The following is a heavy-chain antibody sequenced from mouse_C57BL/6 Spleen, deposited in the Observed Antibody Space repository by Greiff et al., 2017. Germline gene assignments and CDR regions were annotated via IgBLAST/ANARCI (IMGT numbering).Heavy chain of an antibody. D-gene: IGHD2-1*01. J-gene: IGHJ1*03. CDR3: ARCLDGNWYFDV. CDR2: IYPGGGDT. V-gene: IGHV1-80*01. Sequence: VQLQQSGAELVKPGASVKISCKASGYAFSSYWMNWVKQRPGKGLEWIGQIYPGGGDTNYNGKFKGKATLTADKSSSTAYMQLSSLTSEDAAVYFCARCLDGNWYFDVWGTGTTVTVSS. CDR1: GYAFSSYW.